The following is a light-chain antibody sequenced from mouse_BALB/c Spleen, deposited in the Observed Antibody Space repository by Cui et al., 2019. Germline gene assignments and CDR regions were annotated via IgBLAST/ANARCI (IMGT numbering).Light chain of an antibody. CDR2: WAS. CDR1: QSMINSRTRKNY. J-gene: IGKJ5*01. Sequence: DIVMSQSPSSLAVSAGEKVTMSCKSSQSMINSRTRKNYLAWYQQKPGHSPKLLIYWASTRESGVPDRFTGSGSGTDFTLTISSVQAEDLAVYYCKQSYNLPTFGAGTKLELK. CDR3: KQSYNLPT. V-gene: IGKV8-21*01.